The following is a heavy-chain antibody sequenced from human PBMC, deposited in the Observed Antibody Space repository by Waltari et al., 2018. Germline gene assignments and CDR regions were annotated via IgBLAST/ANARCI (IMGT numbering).Heavy chain of an antibody. D-gene: IGHD3-9*01. V-gene: IGHV4-4*02. CDR3: ARNLDL. J-gene: IGHJ4*02. Sequence: QVQLQESGPGLVKPSETLSPPCSVSRGSISSSDWWSWVRPPPGKGLDWIAEVSHGGGTNYNPSLRSRVTVSVDKSNNQISLNLISVTAADTAVYYCARNLDLWGQGTLVIVSS. CDR2: VSHGGGT. CDR1: RGSISSSDW.